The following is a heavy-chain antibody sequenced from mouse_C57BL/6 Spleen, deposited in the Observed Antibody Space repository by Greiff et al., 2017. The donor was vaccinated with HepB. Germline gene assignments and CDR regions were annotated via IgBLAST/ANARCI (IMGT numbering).Heavy chain of an antibody. D-gene: IGHD1-1*01. CDR1: GYSITSGYY. Sequence: EVQRVESGPGLVKPSQSLSLTCSVTGYSITSGYYWNWIRQFPGNKLEWMGYISYDGSNNYNPSLKNRISITRDTSKNQFFLKLNSVTTEDTATYYCARETLYYYFDYWGQGTTLTVSS. CDR2: ISYDGSN. CDR3: ARETLYYYFDY. V-gene: IGHV3-6*01. J-gene: IGHJ2*01.